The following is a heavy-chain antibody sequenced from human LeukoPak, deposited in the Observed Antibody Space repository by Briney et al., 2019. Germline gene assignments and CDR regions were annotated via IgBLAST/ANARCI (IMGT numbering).Heavy chain of an antibody. CDR2: ISWNSGSI. CDR1: GFTFDDYA. Sequence: GGSLRLSCAASGFTFDDYAMHWVRQAPGKGLEWVSGISWNSGSIGYADSVKGRFTISRDNAKNSLYLQMNSLRAEDTALYYCAKDNSSTALYYYYGMDVWGQGTTVTVSS. J-gene: IGHJ6*02. V-gene: IGHV3-9*01. CDR3: AKDNSSTALYYYYGMDV. D-gene: IGHD6-13*01.